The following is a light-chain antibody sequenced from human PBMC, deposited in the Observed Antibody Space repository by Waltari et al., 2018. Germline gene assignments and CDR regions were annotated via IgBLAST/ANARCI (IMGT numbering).Light chain of an antibody. Sequence: DIQMTQSPSPLSASVADRVTITCRASRKISSYLNWYQQKPGTAPRLLIYDASRLQSGVPSRFSGSGSGTDFTLTISSLQPEDFGTYYCQQTYTTPRTFGQGTKVETK. V-gene: IGKV1-39*01. CDR2: DAS. J-gene: IGKJ1*01. CDR1: RKISSY. CDR3: QQTYTTPRT.